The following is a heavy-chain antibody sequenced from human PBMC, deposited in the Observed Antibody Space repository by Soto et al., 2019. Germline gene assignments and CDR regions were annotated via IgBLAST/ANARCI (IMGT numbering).Heavy chain of an antibody. CDR1: GFSLSTSRVG. D-gene: IGHD4-17*01. J-gene: IGHJ4*02. V-gene: IGHV2-5*02. CDR2: IYWDDDK. Sequence: QITLKESGPTLVKPTQTLTLTCTFSGFSLSTSRVGVGWFRQPPGKALEWLALIYWDDDKRYSPSLETRLTNTKDPSNNQVVLTKTHMDPLDTATYYCAHYRIFGDYMYYFDSRGQGTLVTVSS. CDR3: AHYRIFGDYMYYFDS.